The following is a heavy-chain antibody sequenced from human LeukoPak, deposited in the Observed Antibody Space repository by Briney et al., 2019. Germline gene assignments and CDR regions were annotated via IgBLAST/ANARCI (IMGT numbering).Heavy chain of an antibody. V-gene: IGHV3-49*03. Sequence: GGSLRLSCTASGFTFGDYLMSWFRQAPGKGLEWIGFVSGGTTEYAASVKGRFTTSRDDSTSIAYLQMNSLTTEDTAVYYCSRGSGWLSVYWGQGTLVTVSS. D-gene: IGHD6-19*01. CDR1: GFTFGDYL. J-gene: IGHJ4*02. CDR3: SRGSGWLSVY. CDR2: VSGGTT.